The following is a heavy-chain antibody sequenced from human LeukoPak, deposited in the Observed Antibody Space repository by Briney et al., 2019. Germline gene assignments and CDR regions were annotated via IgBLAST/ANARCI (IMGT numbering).Heavy chain of an antibody. CDR3: AKDGYSSGWSEN. CDR2: ISGSGGST. CDR1: GFTFSSYG. D-gene: IGHD6-19*01. Sequence: PGGSLRLSCAASGFTFSSYGMHWVRQAPGKGLEWVSAISGSGGSTYYADSVKGRFTISRDNSKNTLYLQMNSLRAEDTAVYYCAKDGYSSGWSENWGQGTLVTVSS. V-gene: IGHV3-23*01. J-gene: IGHJ4*02.